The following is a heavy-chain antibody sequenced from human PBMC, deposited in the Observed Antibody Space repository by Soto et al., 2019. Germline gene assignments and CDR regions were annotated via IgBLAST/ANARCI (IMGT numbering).Heavy chain of an antibody. CDR2: IYYSGST. V-gene: IGHV4-39*01. CDR3: ARLAIFYYFDY. J-gene: IGHJ4*02. Sequence: PSETLSLTCTVSGGSISSSSYYWGWIRQPPGKGLEWIGSIYYSGSTYYNPSLKSRVTISVDTSKNQFSLKLSSVTAADTAVYNCARLAIFYYFDYWGQGTLVTVSS. CDR1: GGSISSSSYY.